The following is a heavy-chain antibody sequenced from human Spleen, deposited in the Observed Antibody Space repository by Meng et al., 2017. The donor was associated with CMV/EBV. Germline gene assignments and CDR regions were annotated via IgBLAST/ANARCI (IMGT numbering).Heavy chain of an antibody. CDR3: ARDMIVSGAFDY. V-gene: IGHV4-30-4*08. CDR2: VYYSGST. CDR1: GGSISSGDYY. D-gene: IGHD3-22*01. J-gene: IGHJ4*02. Sequence: QVQLQDPGPGLVKPSQTLSLACTGPGGSISSGDYYWSWIRQPPGKGLEWIGYVYYSGSTYYNPSLKSRVTISVDTSKNQFSLKLSSVTAADTAVYYCARDMIVSGAFDYWGQGTLVTVSS.